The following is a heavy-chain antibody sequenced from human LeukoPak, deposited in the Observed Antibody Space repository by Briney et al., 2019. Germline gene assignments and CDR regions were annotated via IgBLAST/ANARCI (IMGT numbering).Heavy chain of an antibody. J-gene: IGHJ4*02. D-gene: IGHD5-18*01. CDR2: IWYAGSNK. CDR1: GFTFSRYA. CDR3: ARVDTAMGSLDY. Sequence: PGGSLRLSCAASGFTFSRYAMHWVRQAPGKGLEGGAIIWYAGSNKNYVDSVKGRFTISRDNGKNTLYLQMNSLRAEDTAVYYCARVDTAMGSLDYWGQGILVTVSS. V-gene: IGHV3-33*01.